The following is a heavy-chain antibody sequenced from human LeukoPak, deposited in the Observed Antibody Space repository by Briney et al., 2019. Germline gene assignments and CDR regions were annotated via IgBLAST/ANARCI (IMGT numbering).Heavy chain of an antibody. CDR2: ISGSGGST. D-gene: IGHD6-19*01. J-gene: IGHJ4*02. CDR3: AKDSKWAVARGYFDY. V-gene: IGHV3-23*01. Sequence: PGGSLRLSCAASGFTFSSYAMSWVRQAPGKGLEWVSAISGSGGSTYYADSVKGRFTISRDNSKNTLYLQMNSLRAEDTAVYYCAKDSKWAVARGYFDYWGQGTLVTVSS. CDR1: GFTFSSYA.